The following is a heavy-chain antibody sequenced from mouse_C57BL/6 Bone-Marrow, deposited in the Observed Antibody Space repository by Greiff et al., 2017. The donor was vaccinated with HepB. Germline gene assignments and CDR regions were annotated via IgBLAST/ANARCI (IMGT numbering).Heavy chain of an antibody. CDR3: ARRCYDYDSYWYFDV. Sequence: VKLVESGPGLVAPSQSLSITCTVSGFSLTSYGVDWVRQSPGKGLEWLGVIWGVGSTNYNSALKSRLSISKDNSKSQVFFKMNSLQADDTAIYYCARRCYDYDSYWYFDVWGTGTTVTVSS. CDR1: GFSLTSYG. D-gene: IGHD2-4*01. V-gene: IGHV2-6*01. CDR2: IWGVGST. J-gene: IGHJ1*03.